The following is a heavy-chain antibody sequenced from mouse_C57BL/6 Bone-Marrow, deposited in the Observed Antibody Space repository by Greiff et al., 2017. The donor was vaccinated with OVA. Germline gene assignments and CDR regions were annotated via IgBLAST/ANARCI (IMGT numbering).Heavy chain of an antibody. CDR3: ARGDSSGYLDY. D-gene: IGHD3-2*02. CDR1: GYTFTSYG. V-gene: IGHV1-81*01. CDR2: IYPRSGNT. Sequence: VKVVESGAELARPGASVKLSCKASGYTFTSYGISWVKQRTGQGLEWIGEIYPRSGNTYYNEKFKGKATLTADKSSSTAYMELRSLTSEDSAVYFCARGDSSGYLDYWGQGTTLTVSS. J-gene: IGHJ2*01.